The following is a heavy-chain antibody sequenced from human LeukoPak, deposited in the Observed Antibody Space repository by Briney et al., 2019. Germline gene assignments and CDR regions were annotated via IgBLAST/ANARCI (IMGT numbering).Heavy chain of an antibody. J-gene: IGHJ3*02. Sequence: GGSLRLSCVASGFTFSSYGMSWVRQAPGEGLEWVSAISGSGGSTYYADSVKGRFTISRDNSKNTLYLQMNSLRAEDTAVYYCAKDLQWLVLADAFDIWGQGTMVTVSS. CDR1: GFTFSSYG. CDR2: ISGSGGST. D-gene: IGHD6-19*01. CDR3: AKDLQWLVLADAFDI. V-gene: IGHV3-23*01.